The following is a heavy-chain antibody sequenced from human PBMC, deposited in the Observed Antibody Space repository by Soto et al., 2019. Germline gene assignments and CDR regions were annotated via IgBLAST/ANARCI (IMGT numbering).Heavy chain of an antibody. D-gene: IGHD2-15*01. J-gene: IGHJ4*02. CDR1: GFTFSSYA. V-gene: IGHV3-23*01. Sequence: EVQLLESGGGLVQPGGSLRLSCAASGFTFSSYAMSWVRQAPGKRLEWVSAISGSGGSTYYADSVKGRFTISRDNSKNTLYLQMNSLRAEDTAVYYCAKDLGGPTLVVVVAALFDYWGQGTLVTVSS. CDR3: AKDLGGPTLVVVVAALFDY. CDR2: ISGSGGST.